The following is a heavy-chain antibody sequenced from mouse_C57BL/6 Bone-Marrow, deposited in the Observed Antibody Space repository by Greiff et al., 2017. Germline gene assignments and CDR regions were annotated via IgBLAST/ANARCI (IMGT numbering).Heavy chain of an antibody. J-gene: IGHJ3*01. V-gene: IGHV1-55*01. CDR2: IYPGSGST. D-gene: IGHD2-3*01. CDR3: ARAPPYDGYYVRFAY. CDR1: GYTFTSYW. Sequence: VQLQQPGAELVKPGASVKMSCKASGYTFTSYWITWVKQRPGQGLEWIGDIYPGSGSTNYNEKFKSKATLTVDTSSSTAYMQLSSLTSEDSAVYYCARAPPYDGYYVRFAYWGQGTLVTVSA.